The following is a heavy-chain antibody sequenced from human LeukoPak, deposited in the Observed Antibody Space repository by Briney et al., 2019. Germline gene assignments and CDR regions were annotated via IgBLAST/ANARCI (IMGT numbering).Heavy chain of an antibody. CDR3: AKDMGPMVVAAYVGAFDI. CDR2: ISWNSGSI. V-gene: IGHV3-9*03. Sequence: PGGSLRLSCAASGFTFDDYAMHWVRQAPGKGLEWVSGISWNSGSIGYADSVKGRFTISRDNAKNSLYLQMNSLRAEDMALYYCAKDMGPMVVAAYVGAFDIWGQGTMVTVSS. J-gene: IGHJ3*02. D-gene: IGHD2-15*01. CDR1: GFTFDDYA.